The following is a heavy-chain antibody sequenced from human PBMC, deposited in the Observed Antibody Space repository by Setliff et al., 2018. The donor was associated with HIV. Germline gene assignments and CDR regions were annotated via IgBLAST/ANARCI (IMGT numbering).Heavy chain of an antibody. V-gene: IGHV7-4-1*02. Sequence: EASVKVSCKASGYTFTSYAVNWVRQAPGQGLEWVGWIHTNTGDPTYAQGFTGRFVFSFDTSVSTAYLQISGLKAEDTAVYYCATRGEQLYFYGMDVWGQGTTVTVS. D-gene: IGHD1-26*01. J-gene: IGHJ6*02. CDR2: IHTNTGDP. CDR1: GYTFTSYA. CDR3: ATRGEQLYFYGMDV.